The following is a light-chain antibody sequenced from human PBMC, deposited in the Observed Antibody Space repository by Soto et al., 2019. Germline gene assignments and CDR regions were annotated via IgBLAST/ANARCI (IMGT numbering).Light chain of an antibody. CDR2: GAS. CDR1: QSVNSN. J-gene: IGKJ1*01. CDR3: QQYNNWLWT. V-gene: IGKV3-15*01. Sequence: EIVMTQSPATVSVSPGERATLSCRASQSVNSNLVWYQQKPGQAPRLLIYGASTRATGIPARFSGSGSGTEFTLTISSMQSEDFAVYYCQQYNNWLWTFGQGTKVDIK.